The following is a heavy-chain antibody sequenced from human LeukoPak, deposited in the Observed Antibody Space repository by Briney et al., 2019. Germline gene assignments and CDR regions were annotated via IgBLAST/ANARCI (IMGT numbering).Heavy chain of an antibody. CDR1: GYTFTSYY. CDR3: ARGDYYYDSSGSFDY. J-gene: IGHJ4*02. CDR2: INPSGGST. V-gene: IGHV1-46*01. D-gene: IGHD3-22*01. Sequence: ASVKVSCKASGYTFTSYYMHWVRQAPGQGLEWMGIINPSGGSTSYAQKFQGRVTMTTDTSTSTAYMELRSLRSDDTAVYYCARGDYYYDSSGSFDYWGQGTLVTVSS.